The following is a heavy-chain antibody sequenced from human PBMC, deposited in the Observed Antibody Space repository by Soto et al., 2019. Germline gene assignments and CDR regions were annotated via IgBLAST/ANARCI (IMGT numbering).Heavy chain of an antibody. CDR3: ARIGMDSRSSGWFDP. D-gene: IGHD6-6*01. V-gene: IGHV2-70*01. J-gene: IGHJ5*02. Sequence: SGPTLVNPTQTLTLTCTFSGFSLSTSGMCVSWIRQPPGKALEWLALIDWDDDKYYSTSLKTRLTISKDTSKNQVVLTMTNMDPVDTATYYCARIGMDSRSSGWFDPWGQGTLVTVSS. CDR1: GFSLSTSGMC. CDR2: IDWDDDK.